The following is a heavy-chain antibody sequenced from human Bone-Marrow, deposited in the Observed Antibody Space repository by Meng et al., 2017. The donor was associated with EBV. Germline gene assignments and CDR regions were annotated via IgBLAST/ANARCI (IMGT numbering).Heavy chain of an antibody. CDR3: ALWFREHFDY. CDR2: ISGSGGST. J-gene: IGHJ4*02. CDR1: GFTFSSYV. V-gene: IGHV3-23*01. D-gene: IGHD3-10*01. Sequence: EVQVLESGGGLVQPGGSLCLSCATCGFTFSSYVRSWVLQAPGRGLDWVSGISGSGGSTYYADSVKGRFTISRDNSKNTLYLQMNNLRADDTAVYYCALWFREHFDYWGQGTLVTVSS.